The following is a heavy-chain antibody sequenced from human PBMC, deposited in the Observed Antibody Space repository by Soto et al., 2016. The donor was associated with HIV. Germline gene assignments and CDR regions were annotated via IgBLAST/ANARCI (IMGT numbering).Heavy chain of an antibody. CDR1: GGSFSDYY. D-gene: IGHD3-10*01. J-gene: IGHJ4*02. CDR2: INHSGTT. V-gene: IGHV4-34*01. Sequence: VQVQQWGAGLLKPSETLSLNCAAFGGSFSDYYWSWIRQPPGKGLEWIGEINHSGTTNYNPSLKSRLAISSETSKNQVSLKLTSVTAADTAVYYCARGLAVSGSPPEYWGQGSRGHRLL. CDR3: ARGLAVSGSPPEY.